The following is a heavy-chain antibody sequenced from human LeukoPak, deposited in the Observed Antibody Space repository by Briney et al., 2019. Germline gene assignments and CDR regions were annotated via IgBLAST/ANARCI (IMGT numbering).Heavy chain of an antibody. V-gene: IGHV4-31*03. CDR2: IYYSGST. CDR1: GGSISSGGYY. J-gene: IGHJ4*02. CDR3: ARGRGVPYYYDSSGYYPADY. Sequence: SETLSLTCTVSGGSISSGGYYWSWIRQHPGKGLEWIGYIYYSGSTYYNPSLKSRVTISVDTSKNQFSLKLSSVTAADTAVYYCARGRGVPYYYDSSGYYPADYWGQGTLVTVSS. D-gene: IGHD3-22*01.